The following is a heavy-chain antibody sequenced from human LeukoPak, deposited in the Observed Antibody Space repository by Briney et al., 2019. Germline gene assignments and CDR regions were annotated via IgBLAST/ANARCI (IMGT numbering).Heavy chain of an antibody. CDR2: IDPSGGSE. Sequence: SSVKVPCKASGYPVINFYMHWLRQAPGQELEWVGIIDPSGGSESFPQKFQGSVPMNRGTPTSRFYMELGSLRSEDTAVYYCARLYYYESSGYCDYWGEGSLVTVSS. V-gene: IGHV1-46*01. CDR3: ARLYYYESSGYCDY. D-gene: IGHD3-22*01. J-gene: IGHJ4*02. CDR1: GYPVINFY.